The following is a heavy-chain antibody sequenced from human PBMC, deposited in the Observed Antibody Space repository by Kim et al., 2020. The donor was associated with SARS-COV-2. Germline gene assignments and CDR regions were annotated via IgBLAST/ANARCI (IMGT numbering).Heavy chain of an antibody. Sequence: SETLSLTCTVSGGSISSGGYYWSWIRQHPGKGLEWIGYIYYSGSTYYNPSLKSRVTISVDTSKNQFSLKLSSVTAADTAVYYCARGPNIIAAAGIADYWGQGTLVTVSS. V-gene: IGHV4-31*03. D-gene: IGHD6-13*01. CDR1: GGSISSGGYY. CDR3: ARGPNIIAAAGIADY. J-gene: IGHJ4*02. CDR2: IYYSGST.